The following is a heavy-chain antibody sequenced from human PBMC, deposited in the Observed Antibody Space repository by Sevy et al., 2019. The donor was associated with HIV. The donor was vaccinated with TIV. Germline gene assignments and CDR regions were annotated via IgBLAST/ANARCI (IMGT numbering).Heavy chain of an antibody. V-gene: IGHV4-39*01. CDR2: IYYSWST. Sequence: SETLSLTCTVSGGSISSSTNYWGWIRQPPGKGLEWIGSIYYSWSTYYNPSLKSRVTISVDTSKNQFSLKLSSVPAADTAVYYCARLLHWSSYCFDSWGQGTLVTVSS. J-gene: IGHJ4*02. D-gene: IGHD2-8*02. CDR1: GGSISSSTNY. CDR3: ARLLHWSSYCFDS.